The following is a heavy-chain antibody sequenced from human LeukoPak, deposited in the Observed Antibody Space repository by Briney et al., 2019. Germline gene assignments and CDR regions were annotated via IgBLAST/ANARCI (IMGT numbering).Heavy chain of an antibody. D-gene: IGHD2-21*02. V-gene: IGHV5-51*01. CDR3: ARSWVTGYGTVLDY. J-gene: IGHJ4*02. Sequence: GESLKISCKGAGFSFTTYWIGWVRQMPGKGLEWMGIIYPGDSDTRYSPSFQGQVTISVDKSISTAYLQWSSLKASDTAMYYCARSWVTGYGTVLDYWGQGTLVTVSS. CDR2: IYPGDSDT. CDR1: GFSFTTYW.